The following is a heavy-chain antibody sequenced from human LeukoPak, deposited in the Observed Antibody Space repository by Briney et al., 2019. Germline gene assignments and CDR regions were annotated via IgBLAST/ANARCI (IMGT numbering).Heavy chain of an antibody. CDR3: AKDRRGIQLWFDAFDI. CDR1: GFTFSSYA. Sequence: GGSLRLSCAASGFTFSSYAMSWVRQAPGKGLEWVSAISGSGGSTYYADSVKGRFTISRDNSKNTLYLQMNSRRAEDTAVYYCAKDRRGIQLWFDAFDIWGQGTMVTVSS. J-gene: IGHJ3*02. V-gene: IGHV3-23*01. CDR2: ISGSGGST. D-gene: IGHD5-18*01.